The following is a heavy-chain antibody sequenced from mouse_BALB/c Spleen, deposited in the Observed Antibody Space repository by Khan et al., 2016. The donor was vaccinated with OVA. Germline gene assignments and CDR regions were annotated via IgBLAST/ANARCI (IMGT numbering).Heavy chain of an antibody. J-gene: IGHJ4*01. CDR1: GFTFSSYA. Sequence: EVELVESGGGLVKPGGSLKLSCAASGFTFSSYAMSWVRQTPEKRLEWVASISSGGSTYYPDSVKGRFTISRDNARNILYLQMSSLRSEDTAMYYGAGGYGNLVNPHYAMDYWGQGTSVTVSS. CDR2: ISSGGST. V-gene: IGHV5-6-5*01. D-gene: IGHD2-1*01. CDR3: AGGYGNLVNPHYAMDY.